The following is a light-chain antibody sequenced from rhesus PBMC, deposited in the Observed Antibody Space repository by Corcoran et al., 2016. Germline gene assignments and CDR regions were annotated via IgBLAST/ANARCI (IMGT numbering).Light chain of an antibody. J-gene: IGKJ4*01. CDR3: QQHDLSPLT. CDR1: LGIHNW. CDR2: RAS. Sequence: DIQMTQSPSSLSASVGDRVTITCRASLGIHNWLSWYQQKSGKAPKLLIYRASILEAGVPSRFSGRGSGTDFALTITNPQPNDVATYFCQQHDLSPLTFGVGTKVEIQ. V-gene: IGKV1-69*01.